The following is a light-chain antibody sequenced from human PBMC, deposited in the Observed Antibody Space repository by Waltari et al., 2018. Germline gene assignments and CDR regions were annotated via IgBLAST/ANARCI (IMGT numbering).Light chain of an antibody. CDR1: QSGTGRP. V-gene: IGKV3-20*01. J-gene: IGKJ1*01. Sequence: NGVNQSPGRPALAPGERTTIPCRASQSGTGRPLAWYQQKPGQAPRLLIYGTSSRATGVPDRFRGSGSGTDFTLTISRLEPEDFAVYYCQQFGSSQWTFGQGTKVEIK. CDR3: QQFGSSQWT. CDR2: GTS.